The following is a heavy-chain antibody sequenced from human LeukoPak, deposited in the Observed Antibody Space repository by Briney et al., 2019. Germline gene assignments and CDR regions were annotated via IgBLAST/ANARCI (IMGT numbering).Heavy chain of an antibody. J-gene: IGHJ6*03. V-gene: IGHV3-23*01. D-gene: IGHD3-10*01. Sequence: GGSLRLSCAASGFTFSSYAMSWVRQAPGKGLEWVSAISGSGGSTYYADSVKGRFTISRDNSKNTLYLQMNSLRAEDTAVYYCARVLSGRGSLYSYYYYMDVWGKGTTVTISS. CDR3: ARVLSGRGSLYSYYYYMDV. CDR1: GFTFSSYA. CDR2: ISGSGGST.